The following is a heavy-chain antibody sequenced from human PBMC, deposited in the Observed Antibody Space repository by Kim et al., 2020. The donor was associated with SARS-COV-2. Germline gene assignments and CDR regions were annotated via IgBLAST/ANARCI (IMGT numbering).Heavy chain of an antibody. Sequence: PSLKSRVTISVEPSKNQFSLKLSSVTAADTAVYYCARDLHDYGDNWYFDLWGRGTLVTVSS. J-gene: IGHJ2*01. V-gene: IGHV4-31*02. CDR3: ARDLHDYGDNWYFDL. D-gene: IGHD4-17*01.